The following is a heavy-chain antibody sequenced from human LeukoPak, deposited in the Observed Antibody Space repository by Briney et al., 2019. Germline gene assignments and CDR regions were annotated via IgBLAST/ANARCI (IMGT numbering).Heavy chain of an antibody. J-gene: IGHJ4*02. V-gene: IGHV4-39*07. D-gene: IGHD2-15*01. CDR1: GGSISSSSYY. CDR3: ASNSGGLRTGFDY. CDR2: IYYTGST. Sequence: SETLSLTCTVSGGSISSSSYYWGWIRQPPGEGLEWIGSIYYTGSTYYSPSLKSRVTISADTSKNEFSLKLSSVTAADTAVYYCASNSGGLRTGFDYWGQGTLVTVSS.